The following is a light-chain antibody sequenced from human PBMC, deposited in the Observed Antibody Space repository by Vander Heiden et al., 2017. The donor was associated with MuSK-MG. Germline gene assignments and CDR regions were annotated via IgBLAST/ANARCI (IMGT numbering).Light chain of an antibody. Sequence: SYVLTQPPSVSVAPGQPARITCGGNNIGSKSVHWYQQKPGQAPVLVIYYDSDRPSGIPERFSGSNSGNTATLTISRVEAGDEADYYCQVCDSSSDHVVFGGGTKLTVL. CDR1: NIGSKS. V-gene: IGLV3-21*04. J-gene: IGLJ2*01. CDR2: YDS. CDR3: QVCDSSSDHVV.